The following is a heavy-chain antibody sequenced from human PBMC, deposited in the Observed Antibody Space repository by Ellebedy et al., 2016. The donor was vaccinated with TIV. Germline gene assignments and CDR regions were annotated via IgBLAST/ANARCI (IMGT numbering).Heavy chain of an antibody. CDR2: LNQDGSET. D-gene: IGHD3-16*01. CDR1: GFTFSNSW. V-gene: IGHV3-7*01. J-gene: IGHJ4*02. Sequence: GESLKISXAASGFTFSNSWMTWVRQAPGKGLEWVAKLNQDGSETYYVDSVKGRFTISRDNAKNSLYLQMNSLRVEDTAVYYCLGGARMAYWGQGTLVAVSS. CDR3: LGGARMAY.